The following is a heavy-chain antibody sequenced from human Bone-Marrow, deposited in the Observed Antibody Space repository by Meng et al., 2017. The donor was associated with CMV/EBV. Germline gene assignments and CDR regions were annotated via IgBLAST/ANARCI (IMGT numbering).Heavy chain of an antibody. V-gene: IGHV3-23*01. J-gene: IGHJ4*02. D-gene: IGHD6-6*01. Sequence: SGFTLSSYAMSWVRQAPGKGLEWVSTVSGGGGSTDYADSVKGRFTISRDNSKNTLYLQMNSLRVEDTAVYYCAKGSGGLSSARLFDYWGPGTLVTVSS. CDR1: GFTLSSYA. CDR3: AKGSGGLSSARLFDY. CDR2: VSGGGGST.